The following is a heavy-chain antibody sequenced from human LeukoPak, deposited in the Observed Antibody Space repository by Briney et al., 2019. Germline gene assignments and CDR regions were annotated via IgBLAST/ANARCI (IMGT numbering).Heavy chain of an antibody. Sequence: ASVKVSCKASGYTFTSYDINWVRQATGQGLEWMGWMNPNSGNTGYAQKFQGRVTITRNTSISTAYMELSSLRSEDTAVYYCARAWSDYYDSSGYLDYWGQGTLVTVSS. CDR2: MNPNSGNT. V-gene: IGHV1-8*03. D-gene: IGHD3-22*01. CDR3: ARAWSDYYDSSGYLDY. CDR1: GYTFTSYD. J-gene: IGHJ4*02.